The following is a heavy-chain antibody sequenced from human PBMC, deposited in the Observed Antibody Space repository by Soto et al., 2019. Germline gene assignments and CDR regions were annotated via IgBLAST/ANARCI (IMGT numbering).Heavy chain of an antibody. V-gene: IGHV1-69*13. J-gene: IGHJ6*02. CDR1: GGTFSSYA. Sequence: SVKVSCKASGGTFSSYAISWVRQAPGQGLEWMGGIIPIFGTANYAQKFQGRVTITADEYTSTAYMELSSLRSEETALYYCARDAWRGVPPANQGMDVWGQGTTVTVSS. D-gene: IGHD2-2*01. CDR2: IIPIFGTA. CDR3: ARDAWRGVPPANQGMDV.